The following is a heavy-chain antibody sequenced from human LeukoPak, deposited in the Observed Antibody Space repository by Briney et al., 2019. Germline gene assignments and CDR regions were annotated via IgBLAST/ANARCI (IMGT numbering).Heavy chain of an antibody. CDR3: ARGLEWGDGFDI. J-gene: IGHJ3*02. V-gene: IGHV4-4*07. CDR2: VYISGST. D-gene: IGHD3-3*01. Sequence: SETPSLTCTVSGGSISRYSWTWIRQPAGKGLEWIGRVYISGSTNYNPSLKSRVTISVDTSKNHFSLKLSSVTAADTAVYYCARGLEWGDGFDIWGQGTMVTVSP. CDR1: GGSISRYS.